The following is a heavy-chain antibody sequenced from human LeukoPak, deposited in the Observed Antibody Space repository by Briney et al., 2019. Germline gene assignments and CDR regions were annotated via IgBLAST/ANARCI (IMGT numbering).Heavy chain of an antibody. J-gene: IGHJ4*02. CDR1: GGSISGGTYY. CDR3: ARVDVTIFGVVSPFDY. V-gene: IGHV4-31*03. D-gene: IGHD3-3*01. CDR2: IYYSGST. Sequence: SQTLSLTCTVSGGSISGGTYYWSWIRQHPGKGLEWIGYIYYSGSTYYNPSLKSRVTISVDTSKNQFSLKLSSVTAADTAVYYCARVDVTIFGVVSPFDYWGQGTLVTVSS.